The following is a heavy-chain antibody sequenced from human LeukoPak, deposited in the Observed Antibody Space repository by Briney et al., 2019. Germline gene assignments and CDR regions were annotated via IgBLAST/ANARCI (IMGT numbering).Heavy chain of an antibody. D-gene: IGHD3-10*01. CDR2: IIPIFGTT. CDR3: ARAGSGSYSYWFDP. CDR1: GGTFSNYA. V-gene: IGHV1-69*06. J-gene: IGHJ5*02. Sequence: GASVKVSCKASGGTFSNYAISWVRQAPGQGLEWMAGIIPIFGTTNHAQKFLGRVTITADKSTSTAYMELSSLTSEDTAVYYCARAGSGSYSYWFDPWGQGTLVTVSS.